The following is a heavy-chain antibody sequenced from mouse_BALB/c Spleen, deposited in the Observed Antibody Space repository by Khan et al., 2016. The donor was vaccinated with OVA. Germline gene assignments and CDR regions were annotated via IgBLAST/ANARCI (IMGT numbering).Heavy chain of an antibody. CDR1: GFAFSRYW. J-gene: IGHJ1*01. CDR2: INPDSNTI. D-gene: IGHD2-2*01. Sequence: EVKLLESGGGLVQPGGSLKLSCAASGFAFSRYWMSWVRQAPGKGLEWIGEINPDSNTINYPPSLKDKFIISSDNAKNTLYLPMSKVRYEDTALYYGARWGYYGYLDVWGAGTTVTCSS. CDR3: ARWGYYGYLDV. V-gene: IGHV4-1*02.